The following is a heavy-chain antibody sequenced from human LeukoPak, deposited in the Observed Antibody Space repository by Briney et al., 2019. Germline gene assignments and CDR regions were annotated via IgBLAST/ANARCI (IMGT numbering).Heavy chain of an antibody. CDR2: INLNSGGT. CDR3: ARDAGYCTGGSCWYFDH. V-gene: IGHV1-2*02. Sequence: ASVKVSCKASGYTFTDYYMHWVRQAPGQGLEWMGWINLNSGGTNFAQRFQGRVTMTRDTSISTAYMDLSRLISDDTAVYYCARDAGYCTGGSCWYFDHGGQGTLVTVSS. D-gene: IGHD2-15*01. CDR1: GYTFTDYY. J-gene: IGHJ4*02.